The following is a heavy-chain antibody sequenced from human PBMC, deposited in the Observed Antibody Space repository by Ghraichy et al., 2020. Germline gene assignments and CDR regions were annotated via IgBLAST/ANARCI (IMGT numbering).Heavy chain of an antibody. CDR3: ASLDGIDGFQH. CDR1: GGSISSSSYY. V-gene: IGHV4-39*01. D-gene: IGHD1-1*01. CDR2: IYYSGST. J-gene: IGHJ1*01. Sequence: SETLSLTCTVSGGSISSSSYYWGWIRQPPGKGLEWIGSIYYSGSTYYNPSLKSRVTISVDTSKNQFSLKLSSVTAADTAVYYCASLDGIDGFQHWGQGTLVTVSS.